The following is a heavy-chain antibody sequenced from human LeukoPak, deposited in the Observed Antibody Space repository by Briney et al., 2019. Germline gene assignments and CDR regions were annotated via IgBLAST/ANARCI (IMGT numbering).Heavy chain of an antibody. D-gene: IGHD3-3*01. V-gene: IGHV3-30*02. CDR3: AKDHREYGYYDFWSGSIDY. CDR1: GFTFSSYG. Sequence: PGGXLRLSCAASGFTFSSYGMHWVGQAPGKGGEGVAFIRDDGSKKYYAESVKGGLTISRDNSKNKVYVQMNRLRDEDRAVYYCAKDHREYGYYDFWSGSIDYWGQGTLVTVSS. J-gene: IGHJ4*02. CDR2: IRDDGSKK.